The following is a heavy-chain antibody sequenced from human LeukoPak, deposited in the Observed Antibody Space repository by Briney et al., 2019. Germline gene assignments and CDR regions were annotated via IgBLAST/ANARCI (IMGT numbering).Heavy chain of an antibody. J-gene: IGHJ4*02. Sequence: GGSLRLSCAASGFTFSSYSMNWVRQAPGKGLEWVSSISSSSSYIYYADSVKGRFTISRDNAKKSLYLQMNSLRAEDTAVYYCARDLLWFGELLPYYFDYWGQGTLVTVSS. CDR3: ARDLLWFGELLPYYFDY. V-gene: IGHV3-21*01. CDR2: ISSSSSYI. D-gene: IGHD3-10*01. CDR1: GFTFSSYS.